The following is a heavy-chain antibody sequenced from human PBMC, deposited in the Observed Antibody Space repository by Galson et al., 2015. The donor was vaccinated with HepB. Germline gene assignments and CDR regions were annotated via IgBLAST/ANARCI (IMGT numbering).Heavy chain of an antibody. D-gene: IGHD6-13*01. CDR2: INAGNGNT. CDR3: ARSYRGRTSAAGSFDY. Sequence: SVKVSCKASGYTFTSYAMHWVRQAPGQRLEWMGWINAGNGNTKYSEKFQGRVIITRDTSASTGYMELSSLISEDTAVYYCARSYRGRTSAAGSFDYWGQGTLVTVTS. V-gene: IGHV1-3*01. CDR1: GYTFTSYA. J-gene: IGHJ4*02.